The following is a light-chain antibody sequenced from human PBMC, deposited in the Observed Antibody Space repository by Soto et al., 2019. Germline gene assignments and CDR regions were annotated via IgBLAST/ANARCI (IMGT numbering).Light chain of an antibody. V-gene: IGLV1-40*01. J-gene: IGLJ2*01. CDR3: QSYDSSLSGSKVV. CDR2: GNS. Sequence: QSVLTQPPSVSGAPGQRVTISCTGSSSNIGAGYDVHWYQQLPGTAPKLLIYGNSNRPSGVPDRFSGSKSGTSASLAIIGLQAEDEADYYCQSYDSSLSGSKVVFGGGTKVTVL. CDR1: SSNIGAGYD.